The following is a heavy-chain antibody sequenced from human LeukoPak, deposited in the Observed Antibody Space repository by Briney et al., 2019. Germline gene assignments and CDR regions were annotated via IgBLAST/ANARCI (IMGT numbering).Heavy chain of an antibody. V-gene: IGHV3-33*01. CDR1: GFTFSSYG. J-gene: IGHJ4*02. CDR2: IWYDGSNK. CDR3: ARGTGGYSYGFDC. D-gene: IGHD5-18*01. Sequence: GRSLRLSCAASGFTFSSYGMHWVRQAPGKGLEWVAVIWYDGSNKYYADSVKGRFTISRDNSKNTLYLQMNSLRAEDTAVYYCARGTGGYSYGFDCWGQGTLVTVSS.